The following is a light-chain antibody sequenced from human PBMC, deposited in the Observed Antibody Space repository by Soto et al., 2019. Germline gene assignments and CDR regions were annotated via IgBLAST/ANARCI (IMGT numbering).Light chain of an antibody. J-gene: IGLJ3*02. CDR2: EVT. CDR1: RSDIGSYNS. CDR3: FSYAGSSTWV. V-gene: IGLV2-23*02. Sequence: QSALTQPASVSGSPGQSITISCTGTRSDIGSYNSIAWYQQQPGKAPRVMIFEVTKRPSGISNRFSGSKSGSTASLTISGLQAEDEADYFCFSYAGSSTWVFGGGTKLTVL.